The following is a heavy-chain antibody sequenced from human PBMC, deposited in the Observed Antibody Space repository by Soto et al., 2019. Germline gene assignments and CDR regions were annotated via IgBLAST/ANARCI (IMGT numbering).Heavy chain of an antibody. V-gene: IGHV3-48*01. J-gene: IGHJ4*02. D-gene: IGHD5-18*01. CDR1: GFTFSSYS. CDR2: ISSSSSTI. CDR3: ARASNKRGNSYGPDY. Sequence: GGSLRLSCAASGFTFSSYSMNWVRQAPGKGLEWVSYISSSSSTIYYADSVKGRFTISRDNAKNSLYLQMNSLRAEDTAVYYCARASNKRGNSYGPDYWGQGPLVTVSS.